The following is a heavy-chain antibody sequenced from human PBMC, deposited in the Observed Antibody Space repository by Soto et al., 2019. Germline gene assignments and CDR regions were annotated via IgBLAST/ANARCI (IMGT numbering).Heavy chain of an antibody. Sequence: QIQLVQSGAEVKKPGASVKVSCKASGYNFFDYGVSWVRQAPGQGLEWMGWVSPKSGNTDYARKVQGRVTITTDISTSTADMELRGLRSDDTGVYYCARGRTVSSIGPLLVWGQGTLVSVSS. CDR3: ARGRTVSSIGPLLV. CDR1: GYNFFDYG. CDR2: VSPKSGNT. J-gene: IGHJ1*01. V-gene: IGHV1-18*01. D-gene: IGHD1-1*01.